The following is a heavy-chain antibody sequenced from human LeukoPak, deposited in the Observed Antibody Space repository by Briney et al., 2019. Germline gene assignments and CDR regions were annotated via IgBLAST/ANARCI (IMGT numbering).Heavy chain of an antibody. J-gene: IGHJ6*02. CDR2: IRSNAYGGTT. D-gene: IGHD6-25*01. CDR3: TRGYSSGWDYYYYYGMDA. V-gene: IGHV3-49*04. Sequence: GGSLRLSCTASGFTFGDYAMSWVRQAPGKGLEWVGFIRSNAYGGTTEYAASVKGRFTISRDDSKSIAYLQMNSLKTEDTAVYYCTRGYSSGWDYYYYYGMDAWGQGTTVTVSS. CDR1: GFTFGDYA.